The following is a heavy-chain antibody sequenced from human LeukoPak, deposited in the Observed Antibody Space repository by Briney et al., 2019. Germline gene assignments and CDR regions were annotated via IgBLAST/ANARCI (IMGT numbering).Heavy chain of an antibody. V-gene: IGHV4-61*02. CDR3: ARGGGVVRTVDV. Sequence: SQSLSLTCTVAGASISSGSYYWSWIRQPAGKGLEWIGRIYTSGSTNYNPSLKGRVTISVDTSKNQFSLKLSSVTAADTAVYYCARGGGVVRTVDVWGKGTTVTVSS. CDR2: IYTSGST. D-gene: IGHD4-23*01. J-gene: IGHJ6*04. CDR1: GASISSGSYY.